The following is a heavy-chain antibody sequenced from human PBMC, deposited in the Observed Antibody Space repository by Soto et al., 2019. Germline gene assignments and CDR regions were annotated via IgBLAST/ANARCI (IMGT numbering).Heavy chain of an antibody. CDR3: ARESGGATATLDYYYFYMDV. CDR2: INPNSGVT. D-gene: IGHD5-12*01. V-gene: IGHV1-2*04. Sequence: QVQLVQSGAEVKKPGASVTVSCRSSGDTFTDYYMHWVRQAPGQGLEWMGWINPNSGVTKYAQKFQGWVTMTRDTSIRTVYMQLSRLRSDDTAVYYCARESGGATATLDYYYFYMDVWGTGTKVTVS. J-gene: IGHJ6*03. CDR1: GDTFTDYY.